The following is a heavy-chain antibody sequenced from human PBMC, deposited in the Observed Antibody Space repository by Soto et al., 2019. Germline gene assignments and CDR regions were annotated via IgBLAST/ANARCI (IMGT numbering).Heavy chain of an antibody. Sequence: SETLSLTCAVYGGSFIGYYWSWIRQPPGKGLEWIGEINHSGSTNYNPSLKSRVTISVDTSKNQFSLKLSSVTAADTAVYYCATKAYSSSSPFDYWGQGTLVTVSS. CDR1: GGSFIGYY. J-gene: IGHJ4*02. V-gene: IGHV4-34*01. D-gene: IGHD6-6*01. CDR2: INHSGST. CDR3: ATKAYSSSSPFDY.